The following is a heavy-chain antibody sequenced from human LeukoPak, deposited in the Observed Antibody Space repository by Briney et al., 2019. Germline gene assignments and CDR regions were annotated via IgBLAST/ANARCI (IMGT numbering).Heavy chain of an antibody. V-gene: IGHV3-7*03. D-gene: IGHD2-15*01. CDR1: GFTFSIYW. J-gene: IGHJ4*02. CDR2: IKQDEREK. Sequence: PGGSLRLSCAASGFTFSIYWMSWVRQAPGKGLEWVANIKQDEREKYYVDSVKGRFTVSRDNAKNTLYLQMDSLRVEDTAVYYCARPRGYCSGGSCFPSDYWSQGTLVTVSS. CDR3: ARPRGYCSGGSCFPSDY.